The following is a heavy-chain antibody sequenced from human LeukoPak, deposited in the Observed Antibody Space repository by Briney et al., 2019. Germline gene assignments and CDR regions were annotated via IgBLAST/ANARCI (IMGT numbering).Heavy chain of an antibody. CDR1: GFTFSSYA. CDR3: ANPRGASMFDY. J-gene: IGHJ4*02. D-gene: IGHD3-10*01. Sequence: GGSLRLSCAASGFTFSSYAMSWVRQAPGKGLEWVSGITGSGDSTYYADSVKGRFTISRDNSKNTLYLQMNSLRAEDTAVYHCANPRGASMFDYWGQGTLVTVSS. CDR2: ITGSGDST. V-gene: IGHV3-23*01.